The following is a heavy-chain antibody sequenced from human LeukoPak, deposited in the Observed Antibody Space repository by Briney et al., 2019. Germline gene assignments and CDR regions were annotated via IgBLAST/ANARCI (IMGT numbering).Heavy chain of an antibody. CDR1: GGSISSGSYY. D-gene: IGHD2-21*02. CDR3: ARDHTANCGGDCYSFDY. CDR2: IYTSGST. Sequence: PSETLSLTCTVSGGSISSGSYYWSWIRQPAGKGLEWIGRIYTSGSTNYNPSLKSRVTISVDTSKNQFSLKLSSVTAADTAVYYCARDHTANCGGDCYSFDYRGQGILVTVSS. J-gene: IGHJ4*02. V-gene: IGHV4-61*02.